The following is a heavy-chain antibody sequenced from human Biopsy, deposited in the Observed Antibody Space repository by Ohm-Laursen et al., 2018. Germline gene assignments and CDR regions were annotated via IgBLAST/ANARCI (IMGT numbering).Heavy chain of an antibody. CDR2: NIPILGTG. Sequence: PSVKVSCKAPGGTFSNYGVNWARQAPGQGLVWLGGNIPILGTGNYAQKFQDRVTVAADTSTSTATMELRSLRSDDTAVYYCATKLTGYFHHWGQGTLVSVSS. D-gene: IGHD3-9*01. CDR1: GGTFSNYG. V-gene: IGHV1-69*06. CDR3: ATKLTGYFHH. J-gene: IGHJ1*01.